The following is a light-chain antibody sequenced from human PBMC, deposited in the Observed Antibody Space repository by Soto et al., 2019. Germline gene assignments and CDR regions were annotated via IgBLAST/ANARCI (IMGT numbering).Light chain of an antibody. CDR2: DVS. Sequence: QSALTQPRSVSGSPGQSVTISCTGTRSDVGGYKYVSWYQHHPGKAPKVMIYDVSKRPSGVPDRFSGSKSGNTASLTISGLQAEDEADYYCCSYAGTYTRVFGGGTKVTVL. V-gene: IGLV2-11*01. J-gene: IGLJ3*02. CDR3: CSYAGTYTRV. CDR1: RSDVGGYKY.